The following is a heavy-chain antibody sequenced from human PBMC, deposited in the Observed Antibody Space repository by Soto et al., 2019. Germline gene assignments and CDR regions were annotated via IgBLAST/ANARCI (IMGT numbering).Heavy chain of an antibody. V-gene: IGHV3-23*01. J-gene: IGHJ4*02. CDR1: GFKFDSYA. D-gene: IGHD3-10*01. CDR2: LSGTGDST. Sequence: EVQLLESGGALVQPGGSLRLSCAASGFKFDSYAMSWVRQAPGKGLEWVSALSGTGDSTDYADSVKGRFTISRDDSKTTLYLQMSSLRAEDTAVYYCAKDNGNYGSGTFCHWGQGTLVTVSS. CDR3: AKDNGNYGSGTFCH.